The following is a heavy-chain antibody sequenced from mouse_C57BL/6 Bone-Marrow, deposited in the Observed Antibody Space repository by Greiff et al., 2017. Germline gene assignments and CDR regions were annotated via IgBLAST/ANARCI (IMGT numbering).Heavy chain of an antibody. CDR2: ISYSGST. V-gene: IGHV3-1*01. CDR3: AMGWTGWYFEV. Sequence: EVQLKESGPGMVKPSQSLSLTCTVTGYSITSGYDWHWIRHFPGNKLEWMGYISYSGSTNYNPSLKSRISITHDTSKNHFFLKLNSVTTEDTATYYCAMGWTGWYFEVWGTGTTVTVSS. CDR1: GYSITSGYD. J-gene: IGHJ1*03. D-gene: IGHD1-1*02.